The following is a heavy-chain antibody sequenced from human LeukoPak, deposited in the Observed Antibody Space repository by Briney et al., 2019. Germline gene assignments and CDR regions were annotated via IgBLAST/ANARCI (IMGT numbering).Heavy chain of an antibody. Sequence: GRSLRLSFEASGFSFSSYGMHWVRQAPGKGLEWVSVISYDGRNKYDADSVKGRFTISRDNSKNTLYLQMNSLRAEDTAVYYCAKDTRPGYSSGSNFDYWGQGTLVTVSS. CDR2: ISYDGRNK. V-gene: IGHV3-30*04. CDR3: AKDTRPGYSSGSNFDY. D-gene: IGHD6-19*01. CDR1: GFSFSSYG. J-gene: IGHJ4*02.